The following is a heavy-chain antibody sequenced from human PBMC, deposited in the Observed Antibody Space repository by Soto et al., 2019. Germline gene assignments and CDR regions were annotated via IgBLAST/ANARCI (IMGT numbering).Heavy chain of an antibody. V-gene: IGHV4-30-2*01. CDR2: IYHSGST. D-gene: IGHD2-2*01. CDR1: GGSISSGGYS. J-gene: IGHJ5*02. CDR3: TRVPDR. Sequence: SETLSLTCAVSGGSISSGGYSWSWIRQPPGKGLEWIGYIYHSGSTYYNPSLKSRVTISVDRSKNQFSLKLSSVTAADTAVYYCTRVPDRWGQGTLVTVSS.